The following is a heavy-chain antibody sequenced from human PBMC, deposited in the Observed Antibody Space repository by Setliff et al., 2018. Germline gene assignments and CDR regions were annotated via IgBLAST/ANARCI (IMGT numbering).Heavy chain of an antibody. CDR1: AYSIRSDYY. J-gene: IGHJ3*02. CDR3: ARHDGRGGGLLWFGELLSDHDAFDI. Sequence: SETLSLTCAVSAYSIRSDYYWGWIRQPPGKGLEWIGSIYHSGSTYYNPSLKSRVTISVDTSKNQFSLKLSSVTAADTAVYYCARHDGRGGGLLWFGELLSDHDAFDIWGQGTMVTVSS. D-gene: IGHD3-10*01. CDR2: IYHSGST. V-gene: IGHV4-38-2*01.